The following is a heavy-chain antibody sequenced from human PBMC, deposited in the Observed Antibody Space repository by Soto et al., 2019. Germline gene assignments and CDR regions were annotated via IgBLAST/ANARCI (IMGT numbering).Heavy chain of an antibody. D-gene: IGHD5-18*01. V-gene: IGHV3-74*01. Sequence: EVQLVESGGGLVQPGGSLRLSCATSGFSFSGYWIHWVRQAPGKGLVWVSHINGDGSSTNYADSVKGRFTISTDYAKNTLYLQMNSLRVEATAVYYCASGGAYIYGPQYDWGQGTLVTVSS. CDR2: INGDGSST. CDR3: ASGGAYIYGPQYD. CDR1: GFSFSGYW. J-gene: IGHJ4*02.